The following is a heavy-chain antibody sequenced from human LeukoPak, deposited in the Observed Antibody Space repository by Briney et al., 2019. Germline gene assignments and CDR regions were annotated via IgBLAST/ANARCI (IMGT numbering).Heavy chain of an antibody. CDR1: VFTVSSNY. D-gene: IGHD3-10*01. J-gene: IGHJ6*03. Sequence: GGSLRLSCAASVFTVSSNYMSWVRQAPGKGREWVAHINQDGSEKYYVDSVKGRFTITRDNAKNSLFLQMNSLRAEDTALYYCARDGVRAVTFNHYYFLDVWGKGTTVTVSS. CDR3: ARDGVRAVTFNHYYFLDV. V-gene: IGHV3-7*01. CDR2: INQDGSEK.